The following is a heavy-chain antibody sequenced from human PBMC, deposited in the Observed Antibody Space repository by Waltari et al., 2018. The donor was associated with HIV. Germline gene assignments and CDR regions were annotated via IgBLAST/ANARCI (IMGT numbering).Heavy chain of an antibody. CDR3: AREAGYDSSP. CDR1: GLTFSSYA. V-gene: IGHV3-30*04. CDR2: ISYDGSNK. D-gene: IGHD3-22*01. Sequence: QVQLVESGGGVVQPGRSLRLSCAASGLTFSSYAMHWVRQAPGKGLEWVAVISYDGSNKYYADSVKGRFTISRDNSKNTLYLQMNSLRAEDTAVYYCAREAGYDSSPWGQGTLVTVSS. J-gene: IGHJ5*02.